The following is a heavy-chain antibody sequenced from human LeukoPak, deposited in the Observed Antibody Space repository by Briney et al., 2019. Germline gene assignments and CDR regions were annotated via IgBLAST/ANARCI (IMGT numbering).Heavy chain of an antibody. Sequence: SETLSLTCTVSGGSINSTDYYWSWIRQPAGKGPEWIGRTYSTGITKYNPSLKSRVIISVDTSKNQFSLKLNSVTATDTAVYYCARDSFEGGYYYYLDVWGKGTTVTVSS. V-gene: IGHV4-61*02. CDR3: ARDSFEGGYYYYLDV. CDR1: GGSINSTDYY. D-gene: IGHD3-16*01. J-gene: IGHJ6*03. CDR2: TYSTGIT.